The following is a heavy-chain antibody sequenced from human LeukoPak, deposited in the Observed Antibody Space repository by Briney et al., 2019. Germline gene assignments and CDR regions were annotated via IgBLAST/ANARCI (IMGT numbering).Heavy chain of an antibody. Sequence: SETLSLTCTVSGGSISSSSYYWGWIRQPPGKGLEWIGEINHSGSTNYNPSLKSRVTISVDTSKNQFSLKLSSVTAADTAVYYCARYSGSYSFDYWGQGTLVTVSS. V-gene: IGHV4-39*07. CDR2: INHSGST. J-gene: IGHJ4*02. CDR1: GGSISSSSYY. D-gene: IGHD1-26*01. CDR3: ARYSGSYSFDY.